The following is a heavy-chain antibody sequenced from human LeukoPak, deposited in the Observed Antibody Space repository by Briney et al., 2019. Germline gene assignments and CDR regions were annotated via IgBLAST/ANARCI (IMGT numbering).Heavy chain of an antibody. J-gene: IGHJ4*02. D-gene: IGHD2-15*01. V-gene: IGHV3-30-3*01. CDR3: SGVDF. CDR1: GFTFSSYT. Sequence: GRSLRLSCAASGFTFSSYTMHWVRQAPGKGLEWVAVMSCAGNNKYYADSVKGRFTISRDNSKNTLYLQMNSLRAEDTAVYPSSGVDFWGQGTLVIVSS. CDR2: MSCAGNNK.